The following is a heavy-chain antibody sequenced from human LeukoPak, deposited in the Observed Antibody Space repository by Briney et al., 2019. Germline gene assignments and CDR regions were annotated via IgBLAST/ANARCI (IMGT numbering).Heavy chain of an antibody. CDR2: ISAYNGNT. CDR3: ARGIYGDY. J-gene: IGHJ4*02. CDR1: GYTFTSYG. V-gene: IGHV1-18*01. Sequence: GASVKVSCKASGYTFTSYGISWVRQAPGQGLEWMGWISAYNGNTNYAQKFQGRVTMTRSTSLSTAYMELSSLRSEDTAVYYCARGIYGDYWGQGTLVTVSS. D-gene: IGHD3-16*01.